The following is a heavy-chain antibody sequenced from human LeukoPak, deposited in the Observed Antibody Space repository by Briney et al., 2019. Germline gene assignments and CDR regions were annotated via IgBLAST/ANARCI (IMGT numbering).Heavy chain of an antibody. D-gene: IGHD1-1*01. V-gene: IGHV3-11*06. J-gene: IGHJ4*02. Sequence: GGSLRLSCAASGFTFSDYYMSWIRQAPGKGLEWVSYISSSSSYTHYADSVKGRFTISRDNAQNSLYLQMSSLRAEDTAVYYCGRVGPRNDPVYWGQGTLVTVSS. CDR1: GFTFSDYY. CDR3: GRVGPRNDPVY. CDR2: ISSSSSYT.